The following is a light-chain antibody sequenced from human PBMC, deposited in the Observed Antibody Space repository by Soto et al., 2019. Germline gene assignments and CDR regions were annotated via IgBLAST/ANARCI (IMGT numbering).Light chain of an antibody. J-gene: IGKJ4*01. CDR2: RAS. V-gene: IGKV3-20*01. CDR1: QSVSSNY. Sequence: EIVLTQSPGTLSLSPGERATLSCRASQSVSSNYVAWYQQKPGQTPKVLIYRASSRATGIPDRFSGSGSGTDFTLTISRLEPEDFAMYYCQQYGDSPLTFGGGTKVEIK. CDR3: QQYGDSPLT.